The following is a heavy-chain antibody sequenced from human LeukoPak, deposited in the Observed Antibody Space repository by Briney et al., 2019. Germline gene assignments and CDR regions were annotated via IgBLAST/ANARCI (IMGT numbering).Heavy chain of an antibody. Sequence: GGSLTLSCTASGFTFSTYAMSWVRQAPGKGLEWVSTFSGSGGRTLYADPVKGRFVISRDNSKNTLYLQMNSLRAEDTAVYYCAKVTSSYNYFDYWGQGAPVTVSS. D-gene: IGHD2-2*01. CDR3: AKVTSSYNYFDY. J-gene: IGHJ4*02. V-gene: IGHV3-23*01. CDR2: FSGSGGRT. CDR1: GFTFSTYA.